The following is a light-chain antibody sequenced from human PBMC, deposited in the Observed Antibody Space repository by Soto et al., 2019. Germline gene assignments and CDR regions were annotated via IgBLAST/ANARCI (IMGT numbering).Light chain of an antibody. Sequence: DIQMTQSPSTLSASVGDRVTITCRASQSISSWLAWYQQKPGKAPNLLIYKASSLESGVPSRFSGSGSGTEFTLTISSLQPDDFATYYCQHYNSSPWTFGHGTTVEIK. CDR2: KAS. CDR3: QHYNSSPWT. J-gene: IGKJ1*01. V-gene: IGKV1-5*03. CDR1: QSISSW.